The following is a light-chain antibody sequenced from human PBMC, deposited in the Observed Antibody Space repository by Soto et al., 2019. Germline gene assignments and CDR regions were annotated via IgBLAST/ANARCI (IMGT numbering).Light chain of an antibody. CDR1: SSDVGGYNE. Sequence: SLLAQPASVSGSPGQSTTISCPGTSSDVGGYNEVSWYQQRPGKAPKLMIYDVTNRPSGVSNRFSGSKSGNTASLTISGLQAEDEAYYYCSSHAAGSTLIFGGGTKVTVL. V-gene: IGLV2-14*03. CDR2: DVT. J-gene: IGLJ2*01. CDR3: SSHAAGSTLI.